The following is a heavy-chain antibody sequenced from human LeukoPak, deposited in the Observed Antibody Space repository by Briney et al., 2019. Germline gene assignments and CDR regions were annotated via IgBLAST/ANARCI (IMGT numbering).Heavy chain of an antibody. J-gene: IGHJ5*02. V-gene: IGHV4-4*07. Sequence: SETLSLTSTVSGGSISSYYWSWLRQPAGQGLEWIGRIYTSGNTNYNPSLRSRVNMSVDTSKNQFSLKLSYVTAADTAVYYCARGDGPAPDPWGRGILVTVSS. CDR2: IYTSGNT. D-gene: IGHD3-10*01. CDR3: ARGDGPAPDP. CDR1: GGSISSYY.